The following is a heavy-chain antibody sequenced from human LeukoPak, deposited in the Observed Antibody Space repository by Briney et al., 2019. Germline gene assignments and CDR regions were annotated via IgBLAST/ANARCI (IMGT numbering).Heavy chain of an antibody. J-gene: IGHJ6*03. CDR2: IFYSGST. D-gene: IGHD4-11*01. Sequence: SETLSLTCTVSGGSISTSSYYWGWVRQPPGKGLEWIGNIFYSGSTYYSPSLKSRVTISLDTSRNQFSLKLNSVTAADTAVYFCARGRVSSSTWYSTYYYFFYMDFWGKGTTVTVSS. CDR3: ARGRVSSSTWYSTYYYFFYMDF. CDR1: GGSISTSSYY. V-gene: IGHV4-39*07.